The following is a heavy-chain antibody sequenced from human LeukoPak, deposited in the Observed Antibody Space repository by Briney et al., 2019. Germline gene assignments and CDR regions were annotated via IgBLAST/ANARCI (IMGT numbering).Heavy chain of an antibody. D-gene: IGHD3-3*01. CDR2: IYPADSDT. CDR1: GYIFANYW. Sequence: GESLKISCKGSGYIFANYWIAWVRQTPGKGLEWRGIIYPADSDTTYSPSFQGQVIISADKSIGTAYLQWSSLKASDTAMYYCARGSGYITDYYYYGMDVWGQGTTITVTS. V-gene: IGHV5-51*01. J-gene: IGHJ6*02. CDR3: ARGSGYITDYYYYGMDV.